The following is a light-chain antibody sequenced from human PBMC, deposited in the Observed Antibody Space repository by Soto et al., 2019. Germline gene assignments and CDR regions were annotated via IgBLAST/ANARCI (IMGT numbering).Light chain of an antibody. CDR3: QQSFATPRT. J-gene: IGKJ1*01. V-gene: IGKV1-39*01. Sequence: DYQMTQSPSSQSASVGDRVTISCRASRFISSNLNWYQQKPGKAPKLLIYGASNLQGGVPSRFSGSGSGTEFTLTITSLQPEDFATYYCQQSFATPRTFGQGTKV. CDR1: RFISSN. CDR2: GAS.